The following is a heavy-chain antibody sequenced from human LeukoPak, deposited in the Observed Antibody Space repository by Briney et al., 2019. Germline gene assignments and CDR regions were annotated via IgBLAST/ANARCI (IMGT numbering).Heavy chain of an antibody. CDR1: GYTFTSYD. J-gene: IGHJ4*02. Sequence: GASVKVSCKASGYTFTSYDVNWVRQATGQGLEWMGSMNPNSGNTGYAQKFQGRVTMTRNTSISTAYMELSSLRSEDTAVYYCARGRGPVVRGVIITIGSDYWGQGTLVTVSS. D-gene: IGHD3-10*01. CDR2: MNPNSGNT. V-gene: IGHV1-8*01. CDR3: ARGRGPVVRGVIITIGSDY.